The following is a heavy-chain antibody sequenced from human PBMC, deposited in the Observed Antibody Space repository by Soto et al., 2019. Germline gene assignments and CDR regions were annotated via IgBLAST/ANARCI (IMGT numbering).Heavy chain of an antibody. V-gene: IGHV4-34*01. J-gene: IGHJ6*02. CDR2: INHSGST. D-gene: IGHD2-2*01. CDR3: ARGACSSTSCYVGGMDV. CDR1: GGSFSGYY. Sequence: QVQLQQWGAGLLKPSETLSLTCAVYGGSFSGYYWSWIRQPPGKGLEWIGEINHSGSTNYNPSLKCRVTISVDTSKNQFSLKLSSVTAADTAVYYCARGACSSTSCYVGGMDVWGQGTTVTVSS.